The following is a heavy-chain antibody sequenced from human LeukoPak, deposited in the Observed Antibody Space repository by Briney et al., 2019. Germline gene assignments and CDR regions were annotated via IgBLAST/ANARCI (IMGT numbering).Heavy chain of an antibody. V-gene: IGHV3-23*01. D-gene: IGHD6-19*01. Sequence: GGTLRLSCAASGFTFSSYGMSWVRQAPGKGLERVSGISGSGGSTYYADSVKGRFTISRDNSKNTLYLQMNSLRAEDTAIYYCAKPIAVAAVFDFWGQGTLVTVSS. CDR1: GFTFSSYG. CDR2: ISGSGGST. CDR3: AKPIAVAAVFDF. J-gene: IGHJ4*02.